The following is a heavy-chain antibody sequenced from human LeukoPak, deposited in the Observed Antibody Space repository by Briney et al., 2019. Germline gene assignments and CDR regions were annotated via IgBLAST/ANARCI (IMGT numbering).Heavy chain of an antibody. D-gene: IGHD3-22*01. J-gene: IGHJ6*02. CDR1: GYTFSSYW. CDR3: ARRTSESSGFDFLDV. V-gene: IGHV5-51*01. CDR2: ISPGDSDT. Sequence: GESLKISCKGSGYTFSSYWIAWVRQMPGKGLEWMGIISPGDSDTRYSRPFQGQVTMSADKSISTAYLQWSSLKASDTAMYYCARRTSESSGFDFLDVWGQGTTDTVSS.